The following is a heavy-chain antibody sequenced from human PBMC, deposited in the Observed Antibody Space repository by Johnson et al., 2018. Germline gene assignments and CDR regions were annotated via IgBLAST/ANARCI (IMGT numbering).Heavy chain of an antibody. V-gene: IGHV1-69*01. J-gene: IGHJ5*02. CDR1: GGSYSHYA. D-gene: IGHD1-1*01. CDR3: AKSIHQERHITPFDP. CDR2: IIPVFGTS. Sequence: QVQLQESGAEVKEXGSSXKLXCRSSGGSYSHYAISWVRQAPGQGPEWMGGIIPVFGTSTYAQKFQDSVIFSADDSTRTAYMELTSLRSEDTAIYYCAKSIHQERHITPFDPWGQGTLVTVSS.